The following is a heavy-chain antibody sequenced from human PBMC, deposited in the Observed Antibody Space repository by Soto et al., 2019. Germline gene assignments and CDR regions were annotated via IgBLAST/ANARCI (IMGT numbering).Heavy chain of an antibody. V-gene: IGHV4-59*08. J-gene: IGHJ4*02. CDR2: IYYSGST. Sequence: PSETLSLTCTVSGGSISSYYWSWIRQPPGKGLEWIGYIYYSGSTNYNPSLKSRVTISVDTSKNQFSLKLSSVTAADSAVYYCARHRRFGAMVYNSWGQGTLVTVSS. CDR3: ARHRRFGAMVYNS. CDR1: GGSISSYY. D-gene: IGHD5-18*01.